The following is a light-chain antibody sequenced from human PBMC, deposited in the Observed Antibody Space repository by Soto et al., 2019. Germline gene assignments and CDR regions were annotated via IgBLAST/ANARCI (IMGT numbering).Light chain of an antibody. CDR2: GAS. CDR3: QQYYTWPRGT. J-gene: IGKJ1*01. Sequence: EVVMTQSPATLSVSPGETATLSCRARQSVGSNLAWYQQKPGQPPRLLIFGASTRATGVPARFSGSGSGTEFTLTISSLQSADFGVYYCQQYYTWPRGTFGQGTKVDIK. CDR1: QSVGSN. V-gene: IGKV3-15*01.